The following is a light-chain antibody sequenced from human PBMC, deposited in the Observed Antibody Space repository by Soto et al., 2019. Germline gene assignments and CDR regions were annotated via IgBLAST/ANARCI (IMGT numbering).Light chain of an antibody. J-gene: IGKJ5*01. CDR1: EKINKW. Sequence: DIQMTQSPSTLSASVGDRVTITCRASEKINKWLAWYQQKPGKAPKLLISDASSLESGVPSRFSGSGSGTDFTLTISSQQPDDFAAYYCHQRYTISSDTFGQGTRVDIK. V-gene: IGKV1-5*01. CDR2: DAS. CDR3: HQRYTISSDT.